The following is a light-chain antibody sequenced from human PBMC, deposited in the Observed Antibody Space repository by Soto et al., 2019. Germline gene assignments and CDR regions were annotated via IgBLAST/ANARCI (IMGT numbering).Light chain of an antibody. CDR1: SGHSNYA. Sequence: QLVLTKSPSASASLGASVKLTCTLSSGHSNYAIEWHQQQPEKGPRYLMKLNSDGSHSKGDGIPDRFSGSSSGAERYLTISILQSEAEAGYYCQTWGTGLRVFGGGTKLPDL. J-gene: IGLJ3*02. CDR3: QTWGTGLRV. V-gene: IGLV4-69*01. CDR2: LNSDGSH.